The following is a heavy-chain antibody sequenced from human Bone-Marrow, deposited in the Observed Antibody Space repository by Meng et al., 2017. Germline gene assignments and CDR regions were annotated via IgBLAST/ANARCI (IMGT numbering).Heavy chain of an antibody. CDR3: ARDSRYCSGGSCYSRFSY. CDR2: INSDGSST. J-gene: IGHJ4*02. V-gene: IGHV3-74*01. Sequence: GESLKISCAASGFTFSSYWMHWVRQAPGKGLVWVSRINSDGSSTSHADSVKGRFTISRDNAKNTLYLQMNSLRAEDTAVYYCARDSRYCSGGSCYSRFSYWGQGTLVTVSS. D-gene: IGHD2-15*01. CDR1: GFTFSSYW.